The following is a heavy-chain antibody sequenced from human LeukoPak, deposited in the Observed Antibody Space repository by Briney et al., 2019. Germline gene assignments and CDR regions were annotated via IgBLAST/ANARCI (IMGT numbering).Heavy chain of an antibody. J-gene: IGHJ5*02. CDR1: GGSISTFY. Sequence: PSETLSLTCTVSGGSISTFYWTWIRQPAGKGLEWIGRINNSGSTNYNPSLRSRVSMSVDRSKNQFSVTLSSVTAADTAVYFCAREGGDPRWLDPWGQGTPVTVSS. CDR2: INNSGST. CDR3: AREGGDPRWLDP. D-gene: IGHD6-25*01. V-gene: IGHV4-4*07.